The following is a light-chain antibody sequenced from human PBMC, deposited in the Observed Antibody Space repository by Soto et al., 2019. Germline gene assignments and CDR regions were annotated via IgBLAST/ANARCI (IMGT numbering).Light chain of an antibody. CDR2: AAS. V-gene: IGKV1-39*01. J-gene: IGKJ1*01. CDR3: QQYNKWPT. Sequence: DIQMTQSPSSLSASVGDRVTFTCRASETISTFLNWYQQKPGKAPKVLIFAASSLQSGVPSRFSGSGSGTEFTLTISSLQSEDFAVYYCQQYNKWPTFGQGTKVDIK. CDR1: ETISTF.